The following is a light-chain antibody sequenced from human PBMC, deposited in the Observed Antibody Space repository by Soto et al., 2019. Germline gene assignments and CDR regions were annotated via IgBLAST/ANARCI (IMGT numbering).Light chain of an antibody. CDR3: ATWDDSLSGLVV. J-gene: IGLJ2*01. V-gene: IGLV1-47*01. CDR2: RDN. CDR1: SSNIGSHY. Sequence: QSVLTQPPSASGTPGQRVTISCSGSSSNIGSHYVHWYQQLPGTAPKLLIYRDNQRPSVVPARFSGSKSGTSASLAISGLRSEDEGDYYCATWDDSLSGLVVFGGGTKLTVL.